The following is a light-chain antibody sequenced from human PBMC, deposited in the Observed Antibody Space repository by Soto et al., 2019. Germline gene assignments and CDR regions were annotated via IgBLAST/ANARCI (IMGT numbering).Light chain of an antibody. CDR3: QQFYDSPWT. Sequence: IMMTQSPDSLSVSLGERATINCKSSQSVLYSSNNRNYLAWYQQKPRQPPKLLIYWASTRESGVPSRFSGSGSGTDFTLTISSLQAEDMAVYYCQQFYDSPWTFGQGSKVEIK. J-gene: IGKJ1*01. CDR2: WAS. CDR1: QSVLYSSNNRNY. V-gene: IGKV4-1*01.